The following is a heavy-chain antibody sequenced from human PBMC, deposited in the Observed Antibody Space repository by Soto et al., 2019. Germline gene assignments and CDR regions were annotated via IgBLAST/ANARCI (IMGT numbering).Heavy chain of an antibody. CDR2: IYSGGSA. CDR3: ARDYSISRYYGMDV. D-gene: IGHD4-4*01. J-gene: IGHJ6*02. Sequence: SLRLSCAASGFTVSSNYMSWVRQAPGKGLEWVSLIYSGGSAYYADSVKGRFTISRDNSKNTVYLQMNSLRAEDTAVYYCARDYSISRYYGMDVWGQGTTVTVSS. V-gene: IGHV3-53*01. CDR1: GFTVSSNY.